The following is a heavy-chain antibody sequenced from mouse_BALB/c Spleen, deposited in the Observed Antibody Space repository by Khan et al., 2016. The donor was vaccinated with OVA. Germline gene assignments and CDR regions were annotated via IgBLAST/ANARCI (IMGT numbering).Heavy chain of an antibody. Sequence: QIQLVQSGPELKKPGETVKISCKASGYTFTNYGMNWVKQAPGKGLKWMGWINTYSGEPTYADDLKGRSAFSLETSASTAYLQIKNLKNEDTATYFCARSNSYWYFDVWGAGTTVTVSS. D-gene: IGHD4-1*02. CDR2: INTYSGEP. CDR1: GYTFTNYG. V-gene: IGHV9-3-1*01. CDR3: ARSNSYWYFDV. J-gene: IGHJ1*01.